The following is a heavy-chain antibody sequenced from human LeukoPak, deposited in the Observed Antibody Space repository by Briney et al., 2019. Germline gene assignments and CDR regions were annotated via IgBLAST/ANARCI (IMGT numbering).Heavy chain of an antibody. Sequence: GGSLRLSCAASGFTFSSYAMSWVRQAPGKGLEYVSAISSNGGSTYYANSVKGRFTISRDNSKNTLYLQMGSLRAEDMAVYYCARDNGLQDGYSHLDYWGQGTLVTVSS. CDR3: ARDNGLQDGYSHLDY. V-gene: IGHV3-64*01. D-gene: IGHD5-24*01. CDR1: GFTFSSYA. CDR2: ISSNGGST. J-gene: IGHJ4*02.